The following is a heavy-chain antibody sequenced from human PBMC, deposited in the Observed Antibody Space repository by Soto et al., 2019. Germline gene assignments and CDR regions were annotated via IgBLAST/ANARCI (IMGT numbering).Heavy chain of an antibody. CDR3: ARLLLSRVDFDP. CDR2: IYPSDSYT. D-gene: IGHD3-16*02. V-gene: IGHV5-10-1*01. CDR1: GYTFPSYW. Sequence: PGESLKISCKGSGYTFPSYWIGWVRQMPGKGLERMGIIYPSDSYTNYSPSFQGHVTISADKSISTAYLQWSSLKASDTAMYYCARLLLSRVDFDPWGQGTLVTVSS. J-gene: IGHJ5*02.